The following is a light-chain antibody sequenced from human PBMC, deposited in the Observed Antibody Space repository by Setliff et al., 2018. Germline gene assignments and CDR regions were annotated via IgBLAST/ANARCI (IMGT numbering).Light chain of an antibody. CDR3: ATWDFSLRGVV. Sequence: QSVLTQPPSVSAAPRQKVTISCSGSSSNIGSSYVSWYQQVPGTAPKLLIYDNNKRPSGIPDRFSGSKSGGSGTLGITGLQTGDEAEYYCATWDFSLRGVVFGGGTK. J-gene: IGLJ2*01. CDR1: SSNIGSSY. CDR2: DNN. V-gene: IGLV1-51*01.